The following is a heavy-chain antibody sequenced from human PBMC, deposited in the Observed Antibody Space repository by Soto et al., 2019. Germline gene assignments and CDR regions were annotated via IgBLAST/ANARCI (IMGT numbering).Heavy chain of an antibody. V-gene: IGHV1-18*01. Sequence: QVHLVQSGVEVKTPGASVKVSCNASGYTFFTYDISWVRQAPGQGLEWMGWISTYSGDTKYAQKFQGRVTMTTDTSTTTSYLDMRILRSYDSAVYYCARHHGPTTSENWFDPLGQGTLVTVSS. CDR1: GYTFFTYD. CDR2: ISTYSGDT. D-gene: IGHD5-12*01. CDR3: ARHHGPTTSENWFDP. J-gene: IGHJ5*02.